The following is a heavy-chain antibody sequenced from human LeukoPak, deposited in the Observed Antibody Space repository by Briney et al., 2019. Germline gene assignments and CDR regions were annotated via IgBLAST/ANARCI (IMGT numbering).Heavy chain of an antibody. CDR1: GFTFSSYS. V-gene: IGHV3-21*01. J-gene: IGHJ4*02. CDR2: ISSSSSYI. D-gene: IGHD2-2*01. CDR3: ARLYCSSTSCYGDY. Sequence: PGGSLRLSCAASGFTFSSYSMNWVRQAPGKGLEWVSSISSSSSYIYYADSVKGRFTISRDNAKNSLYLQMNSLRAEDTAVYYCARLYCSSTSCYGDYWGQGTLVTVSS.